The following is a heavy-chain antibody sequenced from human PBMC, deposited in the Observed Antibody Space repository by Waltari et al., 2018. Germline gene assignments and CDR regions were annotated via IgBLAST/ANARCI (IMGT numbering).Heavy chain of an antibody. D-gene: IGHD3-10*01. CDR1: GYTFPGYY. CDR2: TNPNTGGT. Sequence: QVQLVQSGAEVKKPGASVKVSCKASGYTFPGYYIHWVRQAPGQGLQWMGWTNPNTGGTNYAQNFQGRVTMTRDTSITTAYMELTGLRSDDTAMYFCAKRGGARGAFDIWGQGTMVTVSS. J-gene: IGHJ3*02. V-gene: IGHV1-2*02. CDR3: AKRGGARGAFDI.